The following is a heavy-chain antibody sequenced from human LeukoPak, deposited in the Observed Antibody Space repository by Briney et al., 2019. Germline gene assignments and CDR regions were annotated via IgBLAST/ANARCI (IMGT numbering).Heavy chain of an antibody. CDR2: IRSKANSYAT. CDR3: TRLGISGCSGGSCYGGTYYYYMDV. Sequence: GGSLRLSCAASGFTFSGSAMHWVRQASGKGLEWVGRIRSKANSYATAYAASVKGRFTISRDDSKNTAYLQMNSLKTEDTAVYYCTRLGISGCSGGSCYGGTYYYYMDVWGKGTTVTVSS. CDR1: GFTFSGSA. D-gene: IGHD2-15*01. V-gene: IGHV3-73*01. J-gene: IGHJ6*03.